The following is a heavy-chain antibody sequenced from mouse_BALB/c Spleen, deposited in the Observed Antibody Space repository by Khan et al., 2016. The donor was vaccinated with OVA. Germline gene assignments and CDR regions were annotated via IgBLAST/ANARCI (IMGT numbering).Heavy chain of an antibody. CDR1: GYTFTNYG. CDR3: ARPPYFSYTLDH. Sequence: QIQLVQSGPELKKPGETVKISCKASGYTFTNYGMNWVKQSPGKALKWMGWINTYTGEPTYADDFKGRFAFSLETSANTAFLQINNLKNEDTATYFCARPPYFSYTLDHRRQGTSVTITS. J-gene: IGHJ4*01. CDR2: INTYTGEP. V-gene: IGHV9-3-1*01. D-gene: IGHD2-10*01.